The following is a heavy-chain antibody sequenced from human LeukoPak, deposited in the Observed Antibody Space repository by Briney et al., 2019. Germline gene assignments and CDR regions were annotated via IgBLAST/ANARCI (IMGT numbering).Heavy chain of an antibody. CDR1: GFTVSSNS. J-gene: IGHJ3*02. V-gene: IGHV3-23*01. CDR3: AKPTSYSSGYDAFDI. D-gene: IGHD6-19*01. CDR2: ISGSGGST. Sequence: GGSLRLSCTVSGFTVSSNSMSWVRQAPGKGLEWVSAISGSGGSTYYADSVKGRFTISRDNSKNTLYLQMNSLRAEDTAVYYCAKPTSYSSGYDAFDIWGQGTMVTVSS.